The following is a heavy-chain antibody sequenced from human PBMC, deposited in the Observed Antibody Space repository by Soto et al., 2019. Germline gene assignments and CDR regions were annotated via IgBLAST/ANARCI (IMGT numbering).Heavy chain of an antibody. CDR1: GYTFTSYY. J-gene: IGHJ4*02. Sequence: ASVKVSCKASGYTFTSYYMHWVRQATGQGLEWMGIINPSGGSTSYAQKFQGRVTMTRDTSTSTVYMELSSLRSEDTAVYYCAREGGYYGSGSYSAFDYWGQGTLVTVSS. CDR2: INPSGGST. D-gene: IGHD3-10*01. CDR3: AREGGYYGSGSYSAFDY. V-gene: IGHV1-46*01.